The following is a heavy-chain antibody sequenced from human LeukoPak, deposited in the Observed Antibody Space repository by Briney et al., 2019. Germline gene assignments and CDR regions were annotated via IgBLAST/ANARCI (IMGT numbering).Heavy chain of an antibody. V-gene: IGHV3-13*01. D-gene: IGHD6-19*01. CDR2: IGTAGDT. CDR3: ARAVSGWYDVGYYFDY. Sequence: PGGSLSLSCAASGLTFSSYDMLWVRQATGKGLEWVSAIGTAGDTYYPRSVKGRFTISRENAKNSLYLQMNSLRAGDTAVYYCARAVSGWYDVGYYFDYWGQGTLVTVSS. CDR1: GLTFSSYD. J-gene: IGHJ4*02.